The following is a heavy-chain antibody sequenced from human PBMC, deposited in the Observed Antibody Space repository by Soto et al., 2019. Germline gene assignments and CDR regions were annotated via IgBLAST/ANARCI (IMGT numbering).Heavy chain of an antibody. Sequence: GGSLRLSCAASGFTFSSYAMNWVRQAPGKGLEWVSAITNSGDSTYYADSVKGRFTISRDNSENTLYLQMNSLRAEDTAVYYCAKMSGRILDYWGQGTLVTVSS. V-gene: IGHV3-23*01. CDR3: AKMSGRILDY. CDR2: ITNSGDST. CDR1: GFTFSSYA. D-gene: IGHD6-25*01. J-gene: IGHJ4*02.